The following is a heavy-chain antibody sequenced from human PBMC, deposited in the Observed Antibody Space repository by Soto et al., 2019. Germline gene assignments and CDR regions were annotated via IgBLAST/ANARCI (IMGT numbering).Heavy chain of an antibody. D-gene: IGHD6-13*01. CDR3: AKEKMSYSSSWLFDY. CDR2: ISYDGSNK. CDR1: GFTFSIYG. Sequence: RGSLRLSCAASGFTFSIYGMHWVRQAPGKGLEWVAVISYDGSNKYYADSVKGRFTISRDNSKNTLYLQMNSLRAEDTAVYYCAKEKMSYSSSWLFDYWGQGTLVTVSS. V-gene: IGHV3-30*18. J-gene: IGHJ4*02.